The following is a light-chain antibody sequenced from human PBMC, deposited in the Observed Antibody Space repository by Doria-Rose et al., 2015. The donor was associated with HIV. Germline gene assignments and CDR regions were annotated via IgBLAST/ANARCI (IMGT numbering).Light chain of an antibody. Sequence: QSVLTQPPSASGSPGQSVTISCPGSSTDAGGYNYVSWYQQHPGKAPQVIIYEVIKRPSGVPDRFSGSKSGNTASLTVSGLQAEDEADYYCSSYAGSNNLVFGGGTKLTVL. J-gene: IGLJ2*01. V-gene: IGLV2-8*01. CDR3: SSYAGSNNLV. CDR1: STDAGGYNY. CDR2: EVI.